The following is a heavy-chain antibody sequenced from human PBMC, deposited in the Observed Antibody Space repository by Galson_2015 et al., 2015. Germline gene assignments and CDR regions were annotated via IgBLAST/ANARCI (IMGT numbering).Heavy chain of an antibody. CDR3: ARDRVYRRAFDI. J-gene: IGHJ3*02. CDR2: IYTSGST. D-gene: IGHD5-12*01. CDR1: GGSISSGSYY. Sequence: TLSLTCTVSGGSISSGSYYWSWIRQPAGKGLEWIGRIYTSGSTNYNPSLKSRVTISVDTSKNQFSLKLSSVTAADTAVYYCARDRVYRRAFDIWGQGTMVTVSS. V-gene: IGHV4-61*02.